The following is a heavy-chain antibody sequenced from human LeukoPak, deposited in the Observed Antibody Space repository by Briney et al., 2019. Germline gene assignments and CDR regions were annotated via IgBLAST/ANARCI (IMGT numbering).Heavy chain of an antibody. CDR3: ARVPGYSYYYYYYYYMDV. D-gene: IGHD5-18*01. V-gene: IGHV3-23*01. J-gene: IGHJ6*03. CDR1: GFTFSDYA. CDR2: IGGGGSDT. Sequence: PGGSLRLSCAASGFTFSDYAMSWVRQAPGKGLEWVSAIGGGGSDTYYADSVKGRFTISRDNSKNTLYLQMNSLRAEDTAVYYCARVPGYSYYYYYYYYMDVWGKGTTVTISS.